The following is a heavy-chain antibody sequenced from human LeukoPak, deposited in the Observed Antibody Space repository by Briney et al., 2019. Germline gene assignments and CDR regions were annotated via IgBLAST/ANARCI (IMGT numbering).Heavy chain of an antibody. Sequence: PGGSLRLSCAASGFTFSSYAMSWVRQAPGKGLEWVSAISGSGGSTYYPDSVKGRFTISRDNSKNTLYLQTNSLRAEDTAVYYCAKRWARGGYDSYYYYGMDVWGKGTTVTVSS. CDR2: ISGSGGST. D-gene: IGHD5-12*01. J-gene: IGHJ6*04. CDR3: AKRWARGGYDSYYYYGMDV. V-gene: IGHV3-23*01. CDR1: GFTFSSYA.